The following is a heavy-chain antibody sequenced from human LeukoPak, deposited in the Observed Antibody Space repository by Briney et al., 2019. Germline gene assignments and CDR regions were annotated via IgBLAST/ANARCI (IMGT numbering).Heavy chain of an antibody. D-gene: IGHD3-16*01. CDR1: GFTFRSYW. J-gene: IGHJ4*02. Sequence: SGGSLRLSCPASGFTFRSYWMSWVHQAPGKGLEWVANIKQDGSEKYYVDSVKGRFTISRDNAKNSLYLQMNSLRAEDTAVYYCGRALGGGLLDYWGQGTLVTVSS. V-gene: IGHV3-7*01. CDR2: IKQDGSEK. CDR3: GRALGGGLLDY.